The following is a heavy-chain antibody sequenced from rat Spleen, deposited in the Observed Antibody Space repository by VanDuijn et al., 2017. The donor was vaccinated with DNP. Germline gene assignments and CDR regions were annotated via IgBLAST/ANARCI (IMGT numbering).Heavy chain of an antibody. V-gene: IGHV5-27*01. J-gene: IGHJ2*01. D-gene: IGHD1-11*01. CDR2: ISPSGSRT. CDR3: TKAGGYSPWYFDY. Sequence: EVQLVESGGGLVQPGRSLKLSCVASGFTFSNYYMAWVRQAPRKGLEWVAAISPSGSRTLYPDSVKGRFTISRDNAESTLYLQMDSLRSEETATYYCTKAGGYSPWYFDYWGQGVMVTVSS. CDR1: GFTFSNYY.